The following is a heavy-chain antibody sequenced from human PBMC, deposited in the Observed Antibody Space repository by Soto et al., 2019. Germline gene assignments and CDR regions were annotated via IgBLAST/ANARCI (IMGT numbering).Heavy chain of an antibody. V-gene: IGHV4-4*02. CDR1: GDSVSNGNW. CDR2: IHQSGDT. Sequence: QVQLKESGPGLVTPWGTLSLTCAVSGDSVSNGNWWCCVRQPPGRGLEWVGEIHQSGDTNYNPSLKCRVTVSADRSNNPYSLRLNSVTAAYTAMYYCAARTSVFGIVTFYWGQGILVTVSS. J-gene: IGHJ4*02. D-gene: IGHD3-16*01. CDR3: AARTSVFGIVTFY.